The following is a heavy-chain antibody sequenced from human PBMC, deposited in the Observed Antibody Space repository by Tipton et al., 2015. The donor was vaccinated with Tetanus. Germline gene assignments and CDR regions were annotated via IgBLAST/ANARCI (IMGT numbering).Heavy chain of an antibody. CDR2: INRNGGGK. V-gene: IGHV3-7*01. CDR3: ARDRGEDWTNFYYMDV. CDR1: GFIFSNYW. J-gene: IGHJ6*03. D-gene: IGHD3/OR15-3a*01. Sequence: SLRLSCSASGFIFSNYWMSWVRQAPGKGLEWVANINRNGGGKYYVDSVKGRLTISRDEAKKSVDLEMSSLTAGDTAVYYCARDRGEDWTNFYYMDVWGKGATVTVSS.